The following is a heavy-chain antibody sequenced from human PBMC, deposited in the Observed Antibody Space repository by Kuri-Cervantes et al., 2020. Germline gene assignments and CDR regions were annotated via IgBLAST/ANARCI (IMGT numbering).Heavy chain of an antibody. CDR2: IGTAGDT. D-gene: IGHD4-23*01. CDR1: GFTFSSYG. CDR3: AKDSYAEVNEISIYYYYGMDV. Sequence: GGSLRLSCAASGFTFSSYGMHWVRQATGKGLEWVSAIGTAGDTYYPGSVKGRFTISRDNSKNTLYLQMNSLRAEDTAVYYCAKDSYAEVNEISIYYYYGMDVWGQGTTVTVSS. J-gene: IGHJ6*02. V-gene: IGHV3-13*01.